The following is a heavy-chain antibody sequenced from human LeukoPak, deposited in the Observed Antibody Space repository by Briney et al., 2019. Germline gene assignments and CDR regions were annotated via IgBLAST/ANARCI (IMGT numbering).Heavy chain of an antibody. V-gene: IGHV1-2*02. D-gene: IGHD3-22*01. CDR2: INPNSGAT. J-gene: IGHJ4*02. Sequence: ASVKVSCKASGYTFTGQYLHWVRQAPGQGLEWMGWINPNSGATTYAQTFQGRVTVTRDTSISTVYMDLSSLTSDDTAVYYCAKGYGFDSSGSEHYFENWGQGILVTVSS. CDR1: GYTFTGQY. CDR3: AKGYGFDSSGSEHYFEN.